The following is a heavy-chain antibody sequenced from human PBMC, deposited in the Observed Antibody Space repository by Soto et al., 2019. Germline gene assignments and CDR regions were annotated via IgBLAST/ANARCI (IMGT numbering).Heavy chain of an antibody. CDR2: ISGSGGST. V-gene: IGHV3-23*01. Sequence: PGGSLRLSWAASGFTFSSYAMSWVRQAPGKGLEWVSAISGSGGSTYYADSVKGRFTISRDNSKNTLYLQMNSLRAEDTAVYYCAKDLPFMTMIVVVNDAFDIWGHGTMVTVSS. CDR1: GFTFSSYA. D-gene: IGHD3-22*01. CDR3: AKDLPFMTMIVVVNDAFDI. J-gene: IGHJ3*02.